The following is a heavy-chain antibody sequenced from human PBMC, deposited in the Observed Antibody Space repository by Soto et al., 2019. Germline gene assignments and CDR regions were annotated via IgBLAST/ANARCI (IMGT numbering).Heavy chain of an antibody. J-gene: IGHJ5*02. CDR2: ITSYGKSK. V-gene: IGHV3-74*01. Sequence: PGGSLRLSCAASGFNFSNHWMHWVRQRPGEGLVWVSRITSYGKSKAYAESVKGRFAISRDNAKNTVYLQMNGLTAEDTAVYYCARESGDWTLNWFDPWGQGTLVTVSS. CDR3: ARESGDWTLNWFDP. CDR1: GFNFSNHW. D-gene: IGHD2-21*02.